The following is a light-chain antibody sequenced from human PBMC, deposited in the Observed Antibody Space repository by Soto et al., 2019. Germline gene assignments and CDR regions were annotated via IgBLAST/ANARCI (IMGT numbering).Light chain of an antibody. J-gene: IGLJ2*01. Sequence: QSVLTQPPSASGTPGQRVTIACSGSSSNSGSNYVYWYQQLPETAPKLLIYRNNQLPSGVPDRFSGSKSGTSASLAISGLRSEDEADYYCAAWDASLSGRVVFGGGTQLTVL. V-gene: IGLV1-47*01. CDR1: SSNSGSNY. CDR3: AAWDASLSGRVV. CDR2: RNN.